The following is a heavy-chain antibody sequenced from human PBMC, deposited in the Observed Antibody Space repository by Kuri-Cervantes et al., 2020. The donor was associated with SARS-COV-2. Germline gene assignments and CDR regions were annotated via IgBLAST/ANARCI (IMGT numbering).Heavy chain of an antibody. J-gene: IGHJ4*02. CDR3: ANEASQVDY. CDR2: IQYDGSNK. CDR1: GFTFSNYG. Sequence: GGSLRLSCAASGFTFSNYGMHWVRQAPGKGLEWVAFIQYDGSNKFYGDSLKGRFTISRDNSKNTLYLQVNSLRAEDTAVYYCANEASQVDYWGQGTLVTVSS. V-gene: IGHV3-30*02. D-gene: IGHD5-12*01.